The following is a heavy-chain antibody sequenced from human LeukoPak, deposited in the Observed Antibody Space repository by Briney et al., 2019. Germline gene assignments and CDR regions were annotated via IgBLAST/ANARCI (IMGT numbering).Heavy chain of an antibody. CDR1: GGSISSYY. V-gene: IGHV4-59*08. CDR2: IYYSGST. Sequence: SETLSLTCTVSGGSISSYYWSWIRQPPGKGLEWIGYIYYSGSTNYNPSLKNRVTISVDTSKNQFSLKLSSVTAADTAVYYCARQSDYGSGSYSYWGQGTLVTVSS. D-gene: IGHD3-10*01. J-gene: IGHJ4*02. CDR3: ARQSDYGSGSYSY.